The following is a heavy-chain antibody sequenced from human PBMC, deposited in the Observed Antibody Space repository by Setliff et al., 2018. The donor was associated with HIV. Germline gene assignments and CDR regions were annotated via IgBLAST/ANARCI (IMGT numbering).Heavy chain of an antibody. Sequence: SVKVSCKASGGTFSSYTINWVRQAPGQGLEWMGRSIPIFGTANYAQKFQGRVTITTDESTSTAYMELSSLRSEDTAVYYCARGYCSGGSCYGTYYYYGMDVWGQGTTVTVSS. D-gene: IGHD2-15*01. CDR2: SIPIFGTA. J-gene: IGHJ6*02. CDR1: GGTFSSYT. V-gene: IGHV1-69*05. CDR3: ARGYCSGGSCYGTYYYYGMDV.